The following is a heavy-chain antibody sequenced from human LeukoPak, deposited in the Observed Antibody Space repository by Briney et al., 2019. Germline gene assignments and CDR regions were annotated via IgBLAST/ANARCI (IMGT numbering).Heavy chain of an antibody. J-gene: IGHJ4*02. CDR3: AKDKVGYCSSTSCPYFDY. CDR2: ISGSGGST. D-gene: IGHD2-2*01. CDR1: RFAFSNYA. V-gene: IGHV3-23*01. Sequence: PGGSLRLSCAASRFAFSNYAMSWVRQAPGKGLEWVSAISGSGGSTYYADSVKGRFTISRDNSKNTLSLQMNSLRAEDTAVYYCAKDKVGYCSSTSCPYFDYWGQGTLVTVSS.